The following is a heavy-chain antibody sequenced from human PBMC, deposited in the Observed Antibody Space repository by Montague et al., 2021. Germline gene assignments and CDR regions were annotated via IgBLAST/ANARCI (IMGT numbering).Heavy chain of an antibody. CDR2: INPSSGST. D-gene: IGHD6-25*01. J-gene: IGHJ4*02. Sequence: SVRVSCKASGYSFTDYYLHWVRQAPGQGFEWMGRINPSSGSTRYAQKFQGRITMTRDTSTATVFMELSGLRSGETAVYYCAKEWGFESYDSSGLVDWGQGTLVTVS. CDR1: GYSFTDYY. V-gene: IGHV1-46*01. CDR3: AKEWGFESYDSSGLVD.